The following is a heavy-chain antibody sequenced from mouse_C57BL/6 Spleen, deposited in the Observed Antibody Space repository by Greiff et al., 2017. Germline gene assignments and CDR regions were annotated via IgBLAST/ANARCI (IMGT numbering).Heavy chain of an antibody. CDR2: IDPANGNT. CDR1: GFNIKNTY. V-gene: IGHV14-3*01. CDR3: ARIYDGYYAFYAMDY. J-gene: IGHJ4*01. Sequence: EVQLKESVAELVRPGASVKLSCTASGFNIKNTYMHWVKQRPEQGLEWIGRIDPANGNTKYAPKFQGKATITADTSSNTAYLLLSSLTSDDTAIYYCARIYDGYYAFYAMDYWGQGTSVTVSS. D-gene: IGHD2-3*01.